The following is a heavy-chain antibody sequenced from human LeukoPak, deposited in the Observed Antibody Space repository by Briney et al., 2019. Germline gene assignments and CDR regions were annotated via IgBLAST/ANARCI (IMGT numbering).Heavy chain of an antibody. CDR3: ARARTYLFRGVIKAQSYYFDY. CDR1: GFTFSTYG. CDR2: ISYDGSNK. Sequence: GRSLRLSCAASGFTFSTYGMHWVRQAPGKGLEWVAVISYDGSNKYYADSVKGRFTISRDNSKNTLYLQMNSLRAEDTAVYYCARARTYLFRGVIKAQSYYFDYWGQGTLVTVSS. J-gene: IGHJ4*02. V-gene: IGHV3-30*03. D-gene: IGHD3-10*01.